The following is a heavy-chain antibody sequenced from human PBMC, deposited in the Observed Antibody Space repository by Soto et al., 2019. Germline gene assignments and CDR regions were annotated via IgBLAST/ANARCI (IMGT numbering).Heavy chain of an antibody. CDR1: GFTFSTYW. V-gene: IGHV3-7*01. Sequence: GGSLRLSCVASGFTFSTYWMSWVRQAPGKGLEWVANIKQDGSEKYCVDSVKDRFTISRDNAKNSLYLQMNSLRAEDSAVYYCARVYPGSGWPYHYYGMDVWGQGTTVTVSS. J-gene: IGHJ6*02. CDR3: ARVYPGSGWPYHYYGMDV. CDR2: IKQDGSEK. D-gene: IGHD6-19*01.